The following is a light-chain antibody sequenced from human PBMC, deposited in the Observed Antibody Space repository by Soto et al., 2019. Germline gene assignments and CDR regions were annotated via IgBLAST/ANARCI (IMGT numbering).Light chain of an antibody. CDR2: DVS. J-gene: IGLJ1*01. V-gene: IGLV2-14*01. CDR3: SSYTSTTTLGV. CDR1: SSDVGGYNY. Sequence: QSALTQPASVSGSPGQSITISCTETSSDVGGYNYVSWYQQHPGKAPKLMIYDVSNRPSGVSNRFSGSKSGNTASLTISGLQAEDEADYYCSSYTSTTTLGVFGTGTKVPVL.